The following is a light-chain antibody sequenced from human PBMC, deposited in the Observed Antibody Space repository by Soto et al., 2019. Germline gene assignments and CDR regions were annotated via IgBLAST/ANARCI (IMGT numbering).Light chain of an antibody. J-gene: IGKJ4*01. CDR1: QAIRRD. CDR3: LQDYNYPLA. Sequence: AIQMTQSPSSLSSSVGDTVTITCRASQAIRRDLGWYQQKPGKAPNLLIYAASNLQIGVPSRFSGSGSGTDFTLTINSLQPEDFATYYCLQDYNYPLAFGGGTRVESK. V-gene: IGKV1-6*01. CDR2: AAS.